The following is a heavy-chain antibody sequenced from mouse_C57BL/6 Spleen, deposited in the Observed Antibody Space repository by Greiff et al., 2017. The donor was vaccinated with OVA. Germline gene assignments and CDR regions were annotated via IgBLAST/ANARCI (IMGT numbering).Heavy chain of an antibody. CDR2: IYPRDGST. J-gene: IGHJ3*01. D-gene: IGHD2-13*01. CDR3: ALGMGEYGGTGFAY. Sequence: VQLQQSDAELVKPGASVKISCTVSGYTFTDHTMHWVKQRPEQGLEWIGYIYPRDGSTKYNEKFKGKATLTADKSSSTAYMQLNSLTSEDSAVYFCALGMGEYGGTGFAYWGQGTLVTVSA. V-gene: IGHV1-78*01. CDR1: GYTFTDHT.